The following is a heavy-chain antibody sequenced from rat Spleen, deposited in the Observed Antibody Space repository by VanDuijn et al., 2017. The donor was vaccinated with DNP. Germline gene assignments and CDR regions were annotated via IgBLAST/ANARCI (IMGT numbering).Heavy chain of an antibody. CDR3: TTLNYYASLSGYFDY. CDR2: ITTSGGAT. V-gene: IGHV5-27*01. J-gene: IGHJ2*01. Sequence: EVQLVGSGGGLVQPGRSLKLSCAASGLTFTNYDMVWVRQAPTKGLEWVATITTSGGATYYRDSVKGRFTISRNNVNSILYLQMDSLRSEDTATYYCTTLNYYASLSGYFDYWGQGVMVTVSS. D-gene: IGHD1-12*01. CDR1: GLTFTNYD.